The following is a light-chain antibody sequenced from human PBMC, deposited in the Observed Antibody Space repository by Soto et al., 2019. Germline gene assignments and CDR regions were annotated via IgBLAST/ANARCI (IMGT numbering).Light chain of an antibody. Sequence: QSALTQPASVSGSPGQSITISCTENRSDVGGSNSVSWYQQRPGNAPRLIIYDVRHRPSGVSTRFSGSKSGNTASLTISGLQAEDESTYYCASYTNGRTVVFGGGTKVTVL. CDR3: ASYTNGRTVV. V-gene: IGLV2-14*01. CDR1: RSDVGGSNS. CDR2: DVR. J-gene: IGLJ2*01.